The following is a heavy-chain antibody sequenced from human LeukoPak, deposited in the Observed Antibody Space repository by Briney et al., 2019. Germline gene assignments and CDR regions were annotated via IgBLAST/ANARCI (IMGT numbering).Heavy chain of an antibody. D-gene: IGHD3-22*01. CDR2: IYYSGST. V-gene: IGHV4-34*01. J-gene: IGHJ5*02. CDR1: GGSFSGYY. CDR3: ARGGYYYDSSGYYTEDCFDP. Sequence: SETLSLTCAVYGGSFSGYYWGWIRQPPGKGLEWIGSIYYSGSTYYNPSLKSRVTISVDTSKNQFSLKLSSVTAADTAVYYCARGGYYYDSSGYYTEDCFDPWGQGTLVTVSS.